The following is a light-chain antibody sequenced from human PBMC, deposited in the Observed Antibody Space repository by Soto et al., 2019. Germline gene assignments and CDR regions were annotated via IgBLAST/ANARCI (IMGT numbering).Light chain of an antibody. CDR1: QSISYW. V-gene: IGKV1-5*03. CDR2: KAS. J-gene: IGKJ4*01. Sequence: DIPMTQSPSTLSASVGDRVTITCRASQSISYWLAWYQQKPGKAPKLLIYKASSLGGGVPSRFSGSGSGTEFTLTISTLQPDDFATYYCQQYSSYPVIFGGGTQVEIK. CDR3: QQYSSYPVI.